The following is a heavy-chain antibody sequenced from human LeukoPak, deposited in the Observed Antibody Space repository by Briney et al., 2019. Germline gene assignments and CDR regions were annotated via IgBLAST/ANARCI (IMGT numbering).Heavy chain of an antibody. CDR2: ISYSGST. CDR1: GGSISSTSYY. Sequence: AETLSLTCTVSGGSISSTSYYWGWIRQPPGKGLEWIGSISYSGSTYYNPSLESRATTSVDPHKHQFSLKLRSATAADTAVYCCARHWALMTTRRRRYFDDWGQGTLVTVSS. J-gene: IGHJ4*02. CDR3: ARHWALMTTRRRRYFDD. V-gene: IGHV4-39*01. D-gene: IGHD4-11*01.